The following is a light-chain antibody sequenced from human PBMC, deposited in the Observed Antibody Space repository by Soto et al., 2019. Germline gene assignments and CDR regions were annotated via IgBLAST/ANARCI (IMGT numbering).Light chain of an antibody. J-gene: IGKJ1*01. CDR2: AAS. Sequence: DIQMTQSPSSLSASVGDRVTITCRASQSISSYLNWYQQKPGKAPKLLIYAASSLQSGVPSRFSGSGSGTDFTLTIGSLQPVDFATYYRKQSYSTPRAFGQGTKVDIK. CDR1: QSISSY. V-gene: IGKV1-39*01. CDR3: KQSYSTPRA.